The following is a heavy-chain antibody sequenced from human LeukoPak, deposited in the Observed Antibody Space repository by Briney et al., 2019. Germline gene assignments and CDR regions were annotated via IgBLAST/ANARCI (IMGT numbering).Heavy chain of an antibody. CDR2: IYYSGST. Sequence: PSETLSLTCTVSGGSISSSYYYWGRIRQPPGKGLEWIGSIYYSGSTYYNPSLKSRVTISVDTSKNQFSLKLSSVTAADTAVYYCARERITTNSVDYWGQGTLVTVSS. V-gene: IGHV4-39*01. CDR3: ARERITTNSVDY. D-gene: IGHD3-10*01. J-gene: IGHJ4*02. CDR1: GGSISSSYYY.